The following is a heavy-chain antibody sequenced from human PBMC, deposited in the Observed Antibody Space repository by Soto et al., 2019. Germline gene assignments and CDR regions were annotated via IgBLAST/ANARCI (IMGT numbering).Heavy chain of an antibody. Sequence: ASVKVSCKASGYAFTTYGISWVRQAPGQGLEWMGWISTYNGNTNYEQKLQGRVTLTTDTLTSTAYMELRSLRSDDTAVYYCARRGAYCSGGTCCHFDYWGQGTLVTVSS. V-gene: IGHV1-18*04. CDR2: ISTYNGNT. CDR1: GYAFTTYG. CDR3: ARRGAYCSGGTCCHFDY. J-gene: IGHJ4*02. D-gene: IGHD2-15*01.